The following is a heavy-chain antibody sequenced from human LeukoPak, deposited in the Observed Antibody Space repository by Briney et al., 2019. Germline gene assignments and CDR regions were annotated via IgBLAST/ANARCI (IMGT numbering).Heavy chain of an antibody. CDR1: GGSISTSYY. Sequence: SETLSLTCTVSGGSISTSYYWGWIRQPPGKGLEWIGSIYYSGTTYYNPSLKSRVTISVDTSKNQFSLKLSSVTAADTAVYYCARSSNGVSRSDYCGQGTLVTVSS. J-gene: IGHJ4*02. CDR2: IYYSGTT. D-gene: IGHD2-8*01. CDR3: ARSSNGVSRSDY. V-gene: IGHV4-39*01.